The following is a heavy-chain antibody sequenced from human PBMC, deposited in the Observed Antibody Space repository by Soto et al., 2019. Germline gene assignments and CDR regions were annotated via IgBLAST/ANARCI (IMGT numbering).Heavy chain of an antibody. J-gene: IGHJ4*02. CDR2: IWYDGSNK. V-gene: IGHV3-33*01. CDR3: AGLRGYSYGYPFDY. Sequence: PGGSLRLSCAASGFTFSSYGMHWVRQAPGKGLEWVAVIWYDGSNKYYADSVKGRFTISRDNSKNTLYLQMNSLRAEDTAVYYCAGLRGYSYGYPFDYWGQGTLVTVSS. D-gene: IGHD5-18*01. CDR1: GFTFSSYG.